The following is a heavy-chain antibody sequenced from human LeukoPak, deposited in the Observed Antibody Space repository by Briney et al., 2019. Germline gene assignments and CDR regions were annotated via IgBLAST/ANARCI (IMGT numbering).Heavy chain of an antibody. J-gene: IGHJ3*02. CDR3: TRDPYYYDSSGYGRDAFDI. D-gene: IGHD3-22*01. V-gene: IGHV1-8*01. CDR1: GYTFTSYD. CDR2: MNPNSGNT. Sequence: ASVKVSCKASGYTFTSYDINWVRQATGQGLEWMRWMNPNSGNTGYAQKFQGRVTMTRNTSISTAYMELSSLRSEDTAVYYCTRDPYYYDSSGYGRDAFDIWGQGTMVTVSS.